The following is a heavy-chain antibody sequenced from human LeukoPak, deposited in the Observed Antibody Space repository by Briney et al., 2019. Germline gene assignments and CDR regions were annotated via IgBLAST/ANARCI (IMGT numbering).Heavy chain of an antibody. V-gene: IGHV4-39*07. CDR3: ARGQKYIYGYTVTELGSRYFDY. CDR1: GGSISSSSYY. Sequence: SETLSLTCTVSGGSISSSSYYWGWIRQPPGKGLEWIGSIYYSGSTYYNPSLKSRVTISVDTSKNQFSLKLSSVTAADTAVYYCARGQKYIYGYTVTELGSRYFDYWGQGTLVTVSS. J-gene: IGHJ4*02. CDR2: IYYSGST. D-gene: IGHD5-18*01.